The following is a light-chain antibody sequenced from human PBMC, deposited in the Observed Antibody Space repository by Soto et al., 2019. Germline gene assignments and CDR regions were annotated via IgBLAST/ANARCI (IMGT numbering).Light chain of an antibody. V-gene: IGKV3-20*01. Sequence: EIVLTQSPGTLSLSPGERATLSCRASQSVSSSYFAWYQQRFGQAPRLLIYGASSRATGIPDRFSGSGSGTDFTLTSSRLEPEDFAVYYCQQYGSSSWTFGQGTKVEI. CDR1: QSVSSSY. J-gene: IGKJ1*01. CDR2: GAS. CDR3: QQYGSSSWT.